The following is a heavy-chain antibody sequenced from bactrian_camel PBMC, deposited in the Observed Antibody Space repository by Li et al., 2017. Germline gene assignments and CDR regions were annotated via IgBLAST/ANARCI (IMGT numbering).Heavy chain of an antibody. Sequence: VQLVESGGGSVQPGGSLRMSCVSSGYKYNSWSGSCMAWFRQAPGKERETVAHIDSNGVTKYADSVKGRFTVSQNNAKITLYLQMNSLEPEDTARYYCGAEGGGCYFGPAANWLTFTDWGQGTQVTVS. D-gene: IGHD7*01. CDR2: IDSNGVT. J-gene: IGHJ4*01. V-gene: IGHV3S53*01. CDR1: GYKYNSWSGSC. CDR3: GAEGGGCYFGPAANWLTFTD.